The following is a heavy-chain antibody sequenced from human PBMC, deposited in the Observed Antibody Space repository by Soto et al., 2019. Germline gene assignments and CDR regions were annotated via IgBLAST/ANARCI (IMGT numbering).Heavy chain of an antibody. CDR3: ARALYPARYYYYMDV. V-gene: IGHV4-4*01. J-gene: IGHJ6*03. CDR2: IYHSGST. CDR1: SGSISSSNW. Sequence: TPSETLSLTCAVSSGSISSSNWWSWVRQPPGKGLEWIGEIYHSGSTNYNPSLKSRVTISVDKSKNQFSLKLSSVTAADTAVYCCARALYPARYYYYMDVWGKGTTVTVSS.